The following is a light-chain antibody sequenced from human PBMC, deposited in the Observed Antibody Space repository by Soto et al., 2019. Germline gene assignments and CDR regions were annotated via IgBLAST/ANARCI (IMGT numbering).Light chain of an antibody. CDR1: QSVSGK. J-gene: IGKJ1*01. Sequence: EIVMTQSPATLSVSPGERATLSCRASQSVSGKLAWYQQKPGQAPRVLIFGASTRATGVPARFSGSGSGTEFTLTISSLQSADFAVYYCQHYNDWPPTWTFGQGTRVEIK. CDR3: QHYNDWPPTWT. V-gene: IGKV3-15*01. CDR2: GAS.